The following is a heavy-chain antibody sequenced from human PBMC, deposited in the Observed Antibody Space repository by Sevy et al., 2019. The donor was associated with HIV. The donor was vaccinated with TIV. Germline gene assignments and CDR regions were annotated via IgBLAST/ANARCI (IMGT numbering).Heavy chain of an antibody. CDR3: AKGPSRTITFGGVADY. J-gene: IGHJ4*02. CDR2: IRYDGSNK. V-gene: IGHV3-30*02. D-gene: IGHD3-16*01. Sequence: GGSLRLSCAASGFTFSSYGMHWVRQAPGKGLEWVAFIRYDGSNKYYADSVKGRFTISRDNSKNTLYLKMNSLRAEDTAVYYCAKGPSRTITFGGVADYWGQGTLVTVSS. CDR1: GFTFSSYG.